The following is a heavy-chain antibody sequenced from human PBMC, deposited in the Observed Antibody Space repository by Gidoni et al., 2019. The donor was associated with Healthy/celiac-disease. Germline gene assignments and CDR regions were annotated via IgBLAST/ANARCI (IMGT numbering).Heavy chain of an antibody. Sequence: VQLVQSGAEGKKTGSSVKGSCKAAGGTCSSYAISWVRQASGNGVEGMGGRHAPVQGLAWFGVLIPIFGPAHYAQKFQGRVTITADESTSTAYMELRSLRSEDTAVYYCASQVYSYGYGTYYYYGMDVWGQGTTVTVSS. CDR1: GGTCSSYA. CDR2: LIPIFGPA. J-gene: IGHJ6*02. V-gene: IGHV1-69*01. D-gene: IGHD5-18*01. CDR3: ASQVYSYGYGTYYYYGMDV.